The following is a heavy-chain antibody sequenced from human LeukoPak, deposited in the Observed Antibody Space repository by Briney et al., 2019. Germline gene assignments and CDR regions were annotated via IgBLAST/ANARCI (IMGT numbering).Heavy chain of an antibody. J-gene: IGHJ4*02. CDR3: ATIGTVPAATRDLRKASY. CDR2: IIPIFGIA. Sequence: GSSVKVSCKASVGTFSSYAISWVRQAPGQGLEWMGRIIPIFGIANYAQKFQGRVTITADKSTSTAYMELSSLRSEDTAVYYCATIGTVPAATRDLRKASYWGQGTLVTVSS. CDR1: VGTFSSYA. V-gene: IGHV1-69*04. D-gene: IGHD2-2*01.